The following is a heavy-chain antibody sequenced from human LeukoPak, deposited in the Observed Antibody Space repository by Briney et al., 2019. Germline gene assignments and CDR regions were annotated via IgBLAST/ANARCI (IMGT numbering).Heavy chain of an antibody. CDR1: GFTFSTYA. Sequence: PGGSLRLSCAASGFTFSTYAMTWVRQAPGQELEWVSSIRGSGGSTFYADSVKGRFTISRDNTGNTLYLQMNSLRTEDTALYYCARDPNGDYIGAFDIWGQGIMVTVSS. CDR2: IRGSGGST. D-gene: IGHD2-8*01. J-gene: IGHJ3*02. V-gene: IGHV3-23*01. CDR3: ARDPNGDYIGAFDI.